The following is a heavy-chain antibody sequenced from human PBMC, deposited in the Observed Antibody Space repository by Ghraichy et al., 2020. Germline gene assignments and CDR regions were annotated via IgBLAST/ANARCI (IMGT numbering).Heavy chain of an antibody. CDR1: GFTFSSYW. J-gene: IGHJ6*02. Sequence: GGSLRLSCAASGFTFSSYWMHWVRQAPGKGLVWVSRINSDGSSTSYADSVKGRFTISRDNAKNTLYLQMNSLRAEDTAVYYCARGSKGYYGMDVWGQGTTVTVSS. CDR3: ARGSKGYYGMDV. V-gene: IGHV3-74*01. CDR2: INSDGSST.